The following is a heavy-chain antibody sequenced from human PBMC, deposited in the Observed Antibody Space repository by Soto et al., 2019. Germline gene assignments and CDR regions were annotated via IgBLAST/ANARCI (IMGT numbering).Heavy chain of an antibody. D-gene: IGHD3-3*01. CDR2: IYYSGST. V-gene: IGHV4-31*03. Sequence: SETLSLTRTVSFGSISSGGDYGRWIRQHPGKGLEWIGYIYYSGSTYYNPSLKSRVTISVDTSKNQFSLKLSSVTAADTAVYYCARDKDFWSGTDYYYGMDVWGQGTTVTVSS. CDR3: ARDKDFWSGTDYYYGMDV. CDR1: FGSISSGGDY. J-gene: IGHJ6*02.